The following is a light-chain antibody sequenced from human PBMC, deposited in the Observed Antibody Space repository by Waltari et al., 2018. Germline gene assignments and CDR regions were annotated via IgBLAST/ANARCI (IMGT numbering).Light chain of an antibody. V-gene: IGLV2-14*03. Sequence: HSALTQPASVSGSPGQSITIPCTGTSSDIGFYPFVSWYQQPPGKAPKVMIYHVSNRPSGVSNRFSGSKSGNTASLTISGLQPEDEADYYCASETSTTTLYVFGSGTKVTVL. CDR3: ASETSTTTLYV. CDR2: HVS. CDR1: SSDIGFYPF. J-gene: IGLJ1*01.